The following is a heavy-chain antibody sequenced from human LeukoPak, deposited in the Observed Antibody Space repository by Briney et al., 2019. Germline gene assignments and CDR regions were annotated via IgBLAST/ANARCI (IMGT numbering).Heavy chain of an antibody. Sequence: GGSLRLSCAASGFTFSSYGMHWVRQAPGKGLEWVAVISYDGSNKYYADSVKGRFTISRDNSNNTLYLQMNSLRAEDTAVYYCAKDARYYETSVYLFFDYGGQGTPV. CDR1: GFTFSSYG. CDR3: AKDARYYETSVYLFFDY. J-gene: IGHJ4*02. D-gene: IGHD3-22*01. CDR2: ISYDGSNK. V-gene: IGHV3-30*18.